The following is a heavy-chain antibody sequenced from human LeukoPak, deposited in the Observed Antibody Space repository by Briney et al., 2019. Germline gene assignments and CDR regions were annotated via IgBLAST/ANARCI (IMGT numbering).Heavy chain of an antibody. Sequence: GGSLRLSCAASGFAVSSTYMSWVRQAPGKGLEWVSLINGGEGPYYADSVKGRFTTSTDNSKNTLSLQMTSLRAEDTAMYYCARDRYFDFWGQGTLVTVSS. V-gene: IGHV3-53*01. CDR2: INGGEGP. J-gene: IGHJ4*01. CDR3: ARDRYFDF. CDR1: GFAVSSTY.